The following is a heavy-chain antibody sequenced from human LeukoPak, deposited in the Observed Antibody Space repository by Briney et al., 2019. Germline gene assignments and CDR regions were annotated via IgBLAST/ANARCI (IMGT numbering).Heavy chain of an antibody. CDR1: GYTFTSYA. Sequence: VASVKVSCKAFGYTFTSYAMHWVRQAPGQRLEWMGWINAGNGNTKYSQKFQGRVTITRDTSASTAYMELSSLRSEDTAVYYCASGYYDSSGYYAFDYWGQGTLVTVSS. J-gene: IGHJ4*02. CDR2: INAGNGNT. D-gene: IGHD3-22*01. V-gene: IGHV1-3*01. CDR3: ASGYYDSSGYYAFDY.